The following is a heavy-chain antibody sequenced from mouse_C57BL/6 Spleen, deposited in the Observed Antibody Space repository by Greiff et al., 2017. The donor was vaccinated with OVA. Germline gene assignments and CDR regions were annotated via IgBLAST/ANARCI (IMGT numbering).Heavy chain of an antibody. CDR3: TTGTGRGYFDV. Sequence: VQLQQSGAELVRPGASVKLSCTASGFNIKDDYMHWVKQRPEQGLEWIGWIDPENGDTEYASKFQGKATITADTSSNTAYLQLSSLTSEDTAVYYCTTGTGRGYFDVWGTGTTVTVSS. V-gene: IGHV14-4*01. D-gene: IGHD4-1*01. J-gene: IGHJ1*03. CDR1: GFNIKDDY. CDR2: IDPENGDT.